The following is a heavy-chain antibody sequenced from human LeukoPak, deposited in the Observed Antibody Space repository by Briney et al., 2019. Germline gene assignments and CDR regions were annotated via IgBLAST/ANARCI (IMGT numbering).Heavy chain of an antibody. CDR2: ITGSGGGT. CDR3: AKVSAFGWL. Sequence: GASLRLSCAASRFIFSNYAMSWVRQAPGKGLEWVSRITGSGGGTYYAESVKGRFTISRDNSKNTLYLQMNSLRAEDTAVYYCAKVSAFGWLWGQGTMVTVSS. D-gene: IGHD3-10*01. J-gene: IGHJ3*01. V-gene: IGHV3-23*01. CDR1: RFIFSNYA.